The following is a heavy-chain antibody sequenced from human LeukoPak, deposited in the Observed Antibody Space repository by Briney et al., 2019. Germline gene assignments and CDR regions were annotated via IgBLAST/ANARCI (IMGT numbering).Heavy chain of an antibody. CDR3: AGAYCGGDCYSGRTFDI. V-gene: IGHV4-4*02. CDR1: GGSISSSYW. CDR2: VYHSGST. Sequence: SGTLSLTCAVSGGSISSSYWWSWVRQPPGKGLGWIGEVYHSGSTNYRPSLKSRVTLSVDKSKNQFSLRLNSVTAADTAVYYCAGAYCGGDCYSGRTFDIWGQGTMVTVSS. J-gene: IGHJ3*02. D-gene: IGHD2-21*02.